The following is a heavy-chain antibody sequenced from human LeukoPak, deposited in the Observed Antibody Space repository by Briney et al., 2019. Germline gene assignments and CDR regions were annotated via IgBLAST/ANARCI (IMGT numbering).Heavy chain of an antibody. CDR3: ARTYYYDTVLLDY. V-gene: IGHV3-23*01. CDR1: GFTFSNYA. D-gene: IGHD3-22*01. CDR2: ISGSAVTT. J-gene: IGHJ4*02. Sequence: GGSLRLSCAASGFTFSNYAMSWVRQAPGKGLEWVSAISGSAVTTYYADSVKGRFTISRDNSKNTLYLQMNSLRAEDTAVYYCARTYYYDTVLLDYWGQGTLVTVSS.